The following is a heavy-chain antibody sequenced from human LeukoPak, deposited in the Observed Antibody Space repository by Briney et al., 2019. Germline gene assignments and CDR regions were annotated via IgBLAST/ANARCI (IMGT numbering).Heavy chain of an antibody. CDR1: GFTLSSYW. V-gene: IGHV3-7*01. D-gene: IGHD1-14*01. J-gene: IGHJ4*02. CDR3: ARDRIYYFDY. CDR2: IKQDGSEK. Sequence: PGGSLRLSCAAPGFTLSSYWMSWVRQAPGKGLEWVAKIKQDGSEKYYVDSVKGRFTISRDNAKNSLYLQMNSLRAEDTAVYYCARDRIYYFDYWGQGTLVTVSS.